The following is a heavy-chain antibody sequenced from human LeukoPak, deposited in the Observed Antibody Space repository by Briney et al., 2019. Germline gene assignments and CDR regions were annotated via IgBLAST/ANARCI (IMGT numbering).Heavy chain of an antibody. J-gene: IGHJ4*02. Sequence: ASETLSLTCAVYGGSFSGYYWSWIRQPPGKGLEWIGEINHSGSTNYNPSLKSRVTLSVDTSKNQFSLKLSSVTAADTAVYYCAREVSGTYYYGSGSYQIDYWGQGTLVTVSS. CDR1: GGSFSGYY. CDR3: AREVSGTYYYGSGSYQIDY. D-gene: IGHD3-10*01. CDR2: INHSGST. V-gene: IGHV4-34*01.